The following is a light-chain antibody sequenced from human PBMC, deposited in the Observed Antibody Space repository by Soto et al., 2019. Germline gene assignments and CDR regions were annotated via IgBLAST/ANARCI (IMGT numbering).Light chain of an antibody. J-gene: IGLJ2*01. CDR2: DVS. V-gene: IGLV2-14*01. CDR3: SSHRSGSTLI. Sequence: QSALTQPASVSGSPGQSITISCTGTSSDIGGYNYVSWYQQHPGKAPKLIIYDVSNRPSGVSNRFSGSKSGNTASLTISGLQDEDEADYYCSSHRSGSTLIFGGGTKLTVL. CDR1: SSDIGGYNY.